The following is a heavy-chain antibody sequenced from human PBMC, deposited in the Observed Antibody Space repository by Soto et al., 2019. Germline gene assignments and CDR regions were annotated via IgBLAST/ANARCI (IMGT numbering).Heavy chain of an antibody. V-gene: IGHV1-69*01. Sequence: QVQLVQSGAEVKKPGSSVKVSCKASGGTFSSYAISWVRQAPGQGLEWMGGIIPIFGTANYAQKFQGRVTITADESTSTAYMELSSLRSEDTAVYYCARGDSSGYYYNHDAFDIWGQGTMVTVSS. CDR3: ARGDSSGYYYNHDAFDI. CDR2: IIPIFGTA. CDR1: GGTFSSYA. J-gene: IGHJ3*02. D-gene: IGHD3-22*01.